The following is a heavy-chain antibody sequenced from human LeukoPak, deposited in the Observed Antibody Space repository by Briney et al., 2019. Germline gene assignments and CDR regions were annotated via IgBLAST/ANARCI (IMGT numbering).Heavy chain of an antibody. CDR1: GFTFSSSW. J-gene: IGHJ4*02. Sequence: GGSLRLSCAASGFTFSSSWMTWVRQAPGKGLEWVAHIKDDGTEDYYVDSVKGRFTISRDNAKNSLYLQMNSLRAEDTAVYYCAGWNDGWEFDYWGQGTLVSVSS. CDR3: AGWNDGWEFDY. V-gene: IGHV3-7*05. CDR2: IKDDGTED. D-gene: IGHD1-1*01.